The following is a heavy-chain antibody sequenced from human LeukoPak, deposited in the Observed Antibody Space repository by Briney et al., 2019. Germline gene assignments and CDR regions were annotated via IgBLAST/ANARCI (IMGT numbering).Heavy chain of an antibody. Sequence: PGGSLRLSCAASGFTFSSYAMHWVRQAPGKGLEWVAVISYDGSNKYYAGSVKGRFTISRDNSKNTLYLQMNSLRAEDTAVYYCAGRVTGYSSGYVYWGQGTLVTVSS. CDR3: AGRVTGYSSGYVY. CDR2: ISYDGSNK. V-gene: IGHV3-30-3*01. J-gene: IGHJ4*02. D-gene: IGHD5-18*01. CDR1: GFTFSSYA.